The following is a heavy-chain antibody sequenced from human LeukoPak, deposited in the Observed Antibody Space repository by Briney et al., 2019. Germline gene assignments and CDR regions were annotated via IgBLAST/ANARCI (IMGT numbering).Heavy chain of an antibody. V-gene: IGHV4-4*07. J-gene: IGHJ4*02. CDR2: IYADGST. CDR1: GGSISSSF. Sequence: SETLSLTCSVSGGSISSSFWSWIRQPAGKGLEWIGRIYADGSTNYNPSLKSRITLSLDTPGNQVSLRLTSVTAADTAVYFCARAPAGCGGTCAFDYWGQGTQVTVSS. CDR3: ARAPAGCGGTCAFDY. D-gene: IGHD2-15*01.